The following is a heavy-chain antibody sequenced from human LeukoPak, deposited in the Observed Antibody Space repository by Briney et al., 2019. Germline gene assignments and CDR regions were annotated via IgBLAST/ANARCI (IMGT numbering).Heavy chain of an antibody. CDR2: INGSGGST. D-gene: IGHD6-13*01. Sequence: GGSLRLSCAASGFTFSSYTMSWVRQAPGKGLEWVSAINGSGGSTYYADSVKGRFTISRDNSKNTLHLQMDSLRAEDTAVYYCAKGSAAGILGCDYWGQGTLVTVSS. V-gene: IGHV3-23*01. CDR3: AKGSAAGILGCDY. J-gene: IGHJ4*02. CDR1: GFTFSSYT.